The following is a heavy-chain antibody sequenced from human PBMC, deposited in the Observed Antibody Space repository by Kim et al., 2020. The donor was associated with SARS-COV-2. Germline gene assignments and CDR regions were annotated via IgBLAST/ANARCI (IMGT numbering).Heavy chain of an antibody. CDR3: ARDALASSWHDYYYYMDV. V-gene: IGHV3-30-3*01. CDR2: ISYDGSNK. Sequence: GGSLRLSCAASGFTFSSYAMHWVRQAPGKGLEWVAVISYDGSNKYYADSVKGRFTISRDNSKNTLYLQMNSLRAEDTAVYYCARDALASSWHDYYYYMDVWGKGTTVTVSS. D-gene: IGHD6-13*01. J-gene: IGHJ6*03. CDR1: GFTFSSYA.